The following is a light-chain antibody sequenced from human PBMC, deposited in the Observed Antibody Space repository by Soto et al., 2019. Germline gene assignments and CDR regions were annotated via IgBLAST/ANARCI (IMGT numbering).Light chain of an antibody. V-gene: IGKV3-15*01. CDR2: GAS. Sequence: EIVMTQSPATLSVSPGERATLSCRASQSVSSYLVWYQQKSGQAPRLLIYGASTRATGIPARFSGSGSGTDFTLTISSLQSEDFAVYYCQQHKDWPLTFGQGGKVEIK. J-gene: IGKJ1*01. CDR3: QQHKDWPLT. CDR1: QSVSSY.